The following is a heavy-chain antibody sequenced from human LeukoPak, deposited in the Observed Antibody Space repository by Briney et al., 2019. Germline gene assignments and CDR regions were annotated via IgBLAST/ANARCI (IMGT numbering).Heavy chain of an antibody. J-gene: IGHJ5*02. Sequence: SETLSLTSDVSGDSMSSSRFSWSWIRQTPGKGLEWIGYSYHGGSTHYNPSLQSRVTISVDRSKKQFSLNLNSVTAADTAVYYCARMVVDVTRWFDPWGQGILVTVSS. CDR2: SYHGGST. D-gene: IGHD2-15*01. CDR1: GDSMSSSRFS. CDR3: ARMVVDVTRWFDP. V-gene: IGHV4-30-2*01.